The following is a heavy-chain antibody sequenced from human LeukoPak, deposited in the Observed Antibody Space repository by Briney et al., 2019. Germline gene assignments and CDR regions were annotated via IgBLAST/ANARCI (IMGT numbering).Heavy chain of an antibody. CDR3: ARDGSGYYDTSGYRN. CDR2: IYHSGST. D-gene: IGHD3-22*01. J-gene: IGHJ4*02. CDR1: GYSISSGYY. Sequence: SETLSLTCTVSGYSISSGYYWGWIRQPPGKGLEWIGSIYHSGSTYYNPSLKSRVTISVDTSKNQFSLKLSSVTAADTAVYYCARDGSGYYDTSGYRNWGQGTQVTVSS. V-gene: IGHV4-38-2*02.